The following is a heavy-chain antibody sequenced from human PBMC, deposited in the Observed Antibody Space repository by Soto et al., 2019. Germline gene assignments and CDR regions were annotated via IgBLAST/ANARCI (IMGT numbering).Heavy chain of an antibody. CDR1: GFTFSSYA. V-gene: IGHV3-23*01. J-gene: IGHJ4*02. D-gene: IGHD2-2*01. Sequence: PVGSLRLSCAASGFTFSSYAMSWVRQAPGKGLEWVSAISGSGGSTYYADSVKGRFTISRDNSKNTLYLQMNSLRAEDTAVYYCAKGVRGSSTSRIDYWGQGTLVTVSS. CDR2: ISGSGGST. CDR3: AKGVRGSSTSRIDY.